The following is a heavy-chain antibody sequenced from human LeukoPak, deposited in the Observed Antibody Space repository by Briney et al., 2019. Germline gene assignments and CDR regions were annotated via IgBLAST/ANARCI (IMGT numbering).Heavy chain of an antibody. CDR1: GFTFSSYS. J-gene: IGHJ4*02. D-gene: IGHD3-10*01. Sequence: GGSLRLSCAASGFTFSSYSMNWVRQAPGKGLEWVSSISSSSSYIYYADSVKGRFTISRDNAKNSLYLQMNSLRAEDTAVYYCAGGNGSGSFDYWGQGTLVTVSS. CDR3: AGGNGSGSFDY. V-gene: IGHV3-21*01. CDR2: ISSSSSYI.